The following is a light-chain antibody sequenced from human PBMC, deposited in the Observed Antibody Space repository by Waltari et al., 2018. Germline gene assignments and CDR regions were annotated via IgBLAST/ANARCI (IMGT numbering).Light chain of an antibody. CDR2: AAS. Sequence: DIQMTQSPSSLSASLGDRVTITCRASQSIHNYLNWCQQKPGNAPKLLIFAASSLQSGVPSRFSGSGSGTDFTLTISSLQPEDFATYYCQQSYSTPITFGQGTRLEIK. J-gene: IGKJ5*01. CDR3: QQSYSTPIT. V-gene: IGKV1-39*01. CDR1: QSIHNY.